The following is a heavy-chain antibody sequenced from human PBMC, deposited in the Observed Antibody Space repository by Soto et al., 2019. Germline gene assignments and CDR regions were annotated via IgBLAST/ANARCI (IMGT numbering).Heavy chain of an antibody. V-gene: IGHV3-30*18. J-gene: IGHJ6*02. CDR1: GFSFSTYG. CDR3: SNGMSGFYPDAVDV. D-gene: IGHD1-26*01. Sequence: QVQLVESGGGVVQPGRSLRLSCAASGFSFSTYGMHWVRQAPGKGLEWVALISYDGSNKYYADSVKGLFTISRDNSKDTMDLQLDSMRGEGTAVTYCSNGMSGFYPDAVDVWGLGTTVTVSS. CDR2: ISYDGSNK.